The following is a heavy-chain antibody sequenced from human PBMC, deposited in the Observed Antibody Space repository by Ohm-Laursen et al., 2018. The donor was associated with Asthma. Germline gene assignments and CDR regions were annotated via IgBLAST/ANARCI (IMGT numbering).Heavy chain of an antibody. D-gene: IGHD4-17*01. CDR2: MNPNSGKT. Sequence: GSSAKVSCKVSGGTFSSYAITWVRQAPGQGLEWMGWMNPNSGKTGYAQKFKGRVIMTRNTAIRTAYMEQSSLKSEDTAVYYCARPFKTHDHGDYRDFWYFDLWGRGTLVTVSS. J-gene: IGHJ2*01. CDR3: ARPFKTHDHGDYRDFWYFDL. CDR1: GGTFSSYA. V-gene: IGHV1-8*02.